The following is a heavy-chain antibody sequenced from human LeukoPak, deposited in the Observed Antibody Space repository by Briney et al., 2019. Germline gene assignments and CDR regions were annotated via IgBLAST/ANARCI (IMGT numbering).Heavy chain of an antibody. D-gene: IGHD2-2*01. J-gene: IGHJ4*02. CDR2: VYPGDSDT. CDR1: GYSFTNYC. Sequence: GESLQISCKGPGYSFTNYCIGCLRRMPPKGLEWMGTVYPGDSDTRYSPSFQGQVTVSADKSISTAYLQWTSLKASDTAIYYCARHRDVGSTFCPLDYWGLGTQVTVSS. CDR3: ARHRDVGSTFCPLDY. V-gene: IGHV5-51*01.